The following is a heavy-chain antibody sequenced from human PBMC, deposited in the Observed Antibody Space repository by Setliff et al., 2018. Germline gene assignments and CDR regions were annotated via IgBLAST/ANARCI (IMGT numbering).Heavy chain of an antibody. CDR2: INQDGSTP. CDR3: VKDRGTNWSEGFDS. CDR1: GFTFNFFW. D-gene: IGHD7-27*01. V-gene: IGHV3-7*01. Sequence: GGSLRLSCAASGFTFNFFWMSWVRQVPGKGLEWVANINQDGSTPFYVDSVKGRFTISRDNAKNSLYLQMNSLRAEDTAVYYCVKDRGTNWSEGFDSWGQGTLVTVSS. J-gene: IGHJ4*02.